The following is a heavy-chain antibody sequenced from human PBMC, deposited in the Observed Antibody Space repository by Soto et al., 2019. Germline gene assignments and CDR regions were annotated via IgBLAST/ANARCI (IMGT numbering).Heavy chain of an antibody. J-gene: IGHJ5*02. CDR1: GFSLSTSGVG. CDR2: IYWDDNK. CDR3: AHTYYYGASWFDP. D-gene: IGHD3-10*01. V-gene: IGHV2-5*02. Sequence: QITLKESGPTLVKPTQTLTLTCTFSGFSLSTSGVGVGWIRQPPGKALEWLALIYWDDNKRYSPSLKSRLTITKNTSKNRRVHTITTMASVDTATYYCAHTYYYGASWFDPWGQVTLVAVSS.